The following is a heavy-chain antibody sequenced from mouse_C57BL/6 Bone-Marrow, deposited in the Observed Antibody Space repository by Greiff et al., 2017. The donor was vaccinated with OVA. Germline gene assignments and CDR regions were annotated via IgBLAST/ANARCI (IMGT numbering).Heavy chain of an antibody. CDR1: GFTFSDYG. Sequence: EVQLVESGGGLVQPGGSLKLSCAASGFTFSDYGMAWVRQAPRKGPEWVAFISNLAYSIYYADTVTGRFTISRENAKNTLYLEMSSLRSEDTAMYYCARHGGGWLLGMDYRGQGTSVTVSS. V-gene: IGHV5-15*01. D-gene: IGHD2-3*01. CDR3: ARHGGGWLLGMDY. J-gene: IGHJ4*01. CDR2: ISNLAYSI.